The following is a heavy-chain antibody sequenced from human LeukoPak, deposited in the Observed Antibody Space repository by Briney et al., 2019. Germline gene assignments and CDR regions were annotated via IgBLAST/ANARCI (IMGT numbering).Heavy chain of an antibody. Sequence: SETLSLTCTVSGGSISNYYWSWIRQPPGKGLEWIGYIYYSGSTNYNPSLKSRVTISVDTSKNQFSLRLSSVTAADTAVYYCAREYYDFWSGYYSYYYYYYMDVWGKGTTVTVSS. CDR1: GGSISNYY. J-gene: IGHJ6*03. CDR3: AREYYDFWSGYYSYYYYYYMDV. V-gene: IGHV4-59*01. CDR2: IYYSGST. D-gene: IGHD3-3*01.